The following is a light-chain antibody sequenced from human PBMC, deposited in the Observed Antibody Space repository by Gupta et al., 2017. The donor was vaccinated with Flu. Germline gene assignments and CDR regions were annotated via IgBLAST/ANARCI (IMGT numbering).Light chain of an antibody. CDR1: EIINTY. Sequence: PSSLSASVGDRVTITCRTSEIINTYLNWYQQKPGKAPKLLIYVASQVQSGVPSRFSGSGSGTDFTLTISNRQREDFATYYCQQRHSSLFTFGGGTKVEI. CDR2: VAS. CDR3: QQRHSSLFT. V-gene: IGKV1-39*01. J-gene: IGKJ4*01.